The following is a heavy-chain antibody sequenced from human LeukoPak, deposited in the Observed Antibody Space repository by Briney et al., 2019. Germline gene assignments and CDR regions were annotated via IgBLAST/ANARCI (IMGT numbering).Heavy chain of an antibody. V-gene: IGHV3-48*01. CDR1: GFTFSTYS. Sequence: GGSLRLSCAASGFTFSTYSMNWVRQAPGKGLEWVSYISSSSYTIYYADSVKGRFTISRDNSKNTLYLQMNSLRAEDTAVYYCAKEYSGSFSPFPSYFDYWGQGTLVTVSS. CDR3: AKEYSGSFSPFPSYFDY. CDR2: ISSSSYTI. D-gene: IGHD1-26*01. J-gene: IGHJ4*02.